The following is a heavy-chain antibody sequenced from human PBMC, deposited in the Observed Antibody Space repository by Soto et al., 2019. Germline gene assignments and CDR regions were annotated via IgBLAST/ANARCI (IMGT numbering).Heavy chain of an antibody. Sequence: QLQLQESAPGLVKPSETLSLTCTVSGGAISSSSYYWGWIRQPPGEGLEWIGSIYYSGSTYYNPPLNSRFAMPVDTSKNQFSRKLSSVTAADTAVYHWARHIDSYGVPAAAFDIWGQGPIVAVSS. J-gene: IGHJ3*02. V-gene: IGHV4-39*01. CDR1: GGAISSSSYY. D-gene: IGHD5-18*01. CDR3: ARHIDSYGVPAAAFDI. CDR2: IYYSGST.